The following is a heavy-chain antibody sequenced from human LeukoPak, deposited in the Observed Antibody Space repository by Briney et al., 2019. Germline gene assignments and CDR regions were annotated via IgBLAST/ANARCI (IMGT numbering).Heavy chain of an antibody. CDR2: RYYSGST. CDR3: ARDTYDSSGYSKFDY. CDR1: GGSLSSGSYD. D-gene: IGHD3-22*01. Sequence: AETLSLTCTVSGGSLSSGSYDWRWIRQPPGKGWEWFCCRYYSGSTHYNPSLKSRVTMSLDTSENQFSLKLSSVTAADKAVYYCARDTYDSSGYSKFDYWGQGTLVTVSS. J-gene: IGHJ4*02. V-gene: IGHV4-61*01.